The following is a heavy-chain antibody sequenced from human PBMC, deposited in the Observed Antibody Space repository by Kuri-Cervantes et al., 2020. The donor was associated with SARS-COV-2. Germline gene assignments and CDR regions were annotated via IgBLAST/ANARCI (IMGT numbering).Heavy chain of an antibody. CDR3: ARGVRFLDPKYYYFYYYMDV. V-gene: IGHV4-34*01. J-gene: IGHJ6*03. D-gene: IGHD3-3*01. CDR2: INHGGGT. CDR1: GGSFSGYY. Sequence: SETLSLTCAVYGGSFSGYYWSWIRQPPGKGLGWIGEINHGGGTNYNPSPMSRVTISVDTSKNQFSLKLRSVTAADTAVYYCARGVRFLDPKYYYFYYYMDVWGKGTTVTVSS.